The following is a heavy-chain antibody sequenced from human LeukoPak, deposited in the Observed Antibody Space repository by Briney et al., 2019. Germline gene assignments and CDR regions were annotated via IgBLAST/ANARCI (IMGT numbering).Heavy chain of an antibody. J-gene: IGHJ4*02. D-gene: IGHD5-24*01. V-gene: IGHV3-7*01. CDR3: ARETPRRGETRDGYR. CDR1: GFIFKKYW. CDR2: IKEDGSET. Sequence: GESLRLSCAASGFIFKKYWMNWVRQVPGKGLECLANIKEDGSETYFADSVKGRFTISRDNPKNLLFLQINSLRVEDTAVYYCARETPRRGETRDGYRWGQGTVVTVSS.